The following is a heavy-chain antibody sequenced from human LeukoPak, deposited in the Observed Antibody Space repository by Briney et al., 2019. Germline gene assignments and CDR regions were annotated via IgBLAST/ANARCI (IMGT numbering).Heavy chain of an antibody. CDR3: ARGEQWLAHDY. CDR1: GFSISSYY. V-gene: IGHV4-59*01. Sequence: PSGTLSLTCTASGFSISSYYWSWVRQPPGKGLEGIGYIYYSGSTNYNPSLKSRVTISVDTSKNQFSLKLSSVTAADTAVYYCARGEQWLAHDYWGQGTLVTVSS. CDR2: IYYSGST. D-gene: IGHD6-19*01. J-gene: IGHJ4*02.